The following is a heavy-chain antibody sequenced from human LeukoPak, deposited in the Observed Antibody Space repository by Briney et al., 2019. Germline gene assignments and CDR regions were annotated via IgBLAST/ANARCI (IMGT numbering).Heavy chain of an antibody. Sequence: GGSLRLSCAASGFTFSDYCMSWIRQAPGKGLEWVSYISSSGSTIYYADSVKGRFTISRDNAKNSLYLQMNSLRAEDTAVYYCARERRQVVTSRDAFDIWGQGTMVTVSS. V-gene: IGHV3-11*01. CDR3: ARERRQVVTSRDAFDI. CDR1: GFTFSDYC. CDR2: ISSSGSTI. D-gene: IGHD4-23*01. J-gene: IGHJ3*02.